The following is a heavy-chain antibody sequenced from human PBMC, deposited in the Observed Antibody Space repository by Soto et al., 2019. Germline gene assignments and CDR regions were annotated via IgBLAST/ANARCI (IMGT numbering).Heavy chain of an antibody. CDR2: IYYSGNT. D-gene: IGHD6-6*01. CDR1: GDSISTADYY. V-gene: IGHV4-30-4*01. J-gene: IGHJ4*02. CDR3: ARGIYSTSSFFDS. Sequence: QVQLQESGPGLVKPSQTLSLTCTVSGDSISTADYYWNWIRQPPGKVLEWIGYIYYSGNTYYIPSLRRRVTISVDTSKNQISLKLNSVTAADTAVYYCARGIYSTSSFFDSWGQGPLVTVSS.